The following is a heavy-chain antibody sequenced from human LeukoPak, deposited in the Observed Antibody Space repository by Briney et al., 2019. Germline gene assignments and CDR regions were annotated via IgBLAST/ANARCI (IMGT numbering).Heavy chain of an antibody. CDR2: IYYSGST. Sequence: SETLSLTCTVSGGSISNYYWSWIRQPPGKGLEWIGYIYYSGSTKYNPSLKSRVAISVDTSKNQFSLRLSSVTAADTAVYYCARDWGVSARPGYMDVWGKGTTVTVSS. J-gene: IGHJ6*03. D-gene: IGHD6-6*01. V-gene: IGHV4-59*01. CDR1: GGSISNYY. CDR3: ARDWGVSARPGYMDV.